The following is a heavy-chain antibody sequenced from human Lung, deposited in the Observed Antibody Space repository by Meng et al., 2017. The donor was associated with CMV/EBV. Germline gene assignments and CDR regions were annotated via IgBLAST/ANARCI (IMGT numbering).Heavy chain of an antibody. J-gene: IGHJ5*02. Sequence: EVQLVESGGXLVKPGGSLXLSCAASGFTFSSYSMNWVRQAPGKGLEWVSSISSSSSYIYYADSVKGRFTISRDNAKNSLYLQMNSLRAEDTAVYYCARGGIGPLPSGFDPWGQGTLVTVSS. CDR1: GFTFSSYS. V-gene: IGHV3-21*01. CDR2: ISSSSSYI. D-gene: IGHD2-15*01. CDR3: ARGGIGPLPSGFDP.